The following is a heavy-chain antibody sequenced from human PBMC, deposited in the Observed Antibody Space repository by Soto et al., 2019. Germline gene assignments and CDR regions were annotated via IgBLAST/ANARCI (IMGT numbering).Heavy chain of an antibody. CDR3: VKVPTFYDILTGYYSTNFFDP. D-gene: IGHD3-9*01. V-gene: IGHV3-64D*06. Sequence: QAGGSLRLSCSASGFTFSEYSMHWVRQAPGKGLQYVSTISSDGDITYYADSVKGRFTISRDNSKNTLYLQMNSLRPEDTAVYYCVKVPTFYDILTGYYSTNFFDPWGQGTLVTVSS. CDR1: GFTFSEYS. J-gene: IGHJ5*02. CDR2: ISSDGDIT.